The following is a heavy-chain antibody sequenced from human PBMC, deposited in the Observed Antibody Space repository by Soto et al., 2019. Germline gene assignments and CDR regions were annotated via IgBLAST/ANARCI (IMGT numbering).Heavy chain of an antibody. D-gene: IGHD2-2*01. CDR3: ARDRNRVNCSSTSCYYDDYVYDAFDI. V-gene: IGHV3-66*01. Sequence: GGSLRLSCAASGFTVSSNYMSWVRQAPGKGLEWVSVIYSGGSTYYADSVKGRFTISRDNSKNTLYLQMNSLRAEDTAVYYCARDRNRVNCSSTSCYYDDYVYDAFDIWGQGTMVTVSS. J-gene: IGHJ3*02. CDR1: GFTVSSNY. CDR2: IYSGGST.